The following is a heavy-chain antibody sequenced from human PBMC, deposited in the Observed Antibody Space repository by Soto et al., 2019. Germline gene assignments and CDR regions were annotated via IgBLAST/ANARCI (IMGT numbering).Heavy chain of an antibody. CDR2: ISSSGSTI. V-gene: IGHV3-11*01. J-gene: IGHJ5*02. Sequence: QVQLVESGGGLVKPGGSLRLSCAASGFTFSDYYMSWIRQAPGKGLEWVSHISSSGSTIYYADSVKGRFTISRDNAKNSLYLQMNSLRAEDTAVYYCARVLGLVGPAGIEGFVDRYNWFDPLGQGTLVTVSS. D-gene: IGHD2-2*01. CDR1: GFTFSDYY. CDR3: ARVLGLVGPAGIEGFVDRYNWFDP.